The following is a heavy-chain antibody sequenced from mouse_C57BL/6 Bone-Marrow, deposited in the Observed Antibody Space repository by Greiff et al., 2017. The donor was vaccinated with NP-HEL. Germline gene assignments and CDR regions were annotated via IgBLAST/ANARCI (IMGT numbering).Heavy chain of an antibody. J-gene: IGHJ2*01. D-gene: IGHD2-5*01. CDR2: INPSSGNT. CDR3: ASGGSNYVHVLDY. V-gene: IGHV1-4*01. CDR1: GYTFTSYT. Sequence: QVQLQQSGAELARPGASVKMSCKASGYTFTSYTMHWVKQRPGQGLEWIGYINPSSGNTKYNQKFKDKATLTAGKSSSTAYMQLSSLTSEDSAVYYCASGGSNYVHVLDYWGQGTTLTVSS.